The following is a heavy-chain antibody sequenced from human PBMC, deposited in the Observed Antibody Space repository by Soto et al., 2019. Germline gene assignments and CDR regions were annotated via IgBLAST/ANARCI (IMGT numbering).Heavy chain of an antibody. CDR3: VRDSRDAYNYGEVGV. V-gene: IGHV4-34*01. Sequence: QVQLQQWGAGLLKPSETLSLTCAVYGGSFRGYYWSWIRQPPGKVLEWIGEINHRGSTKYTPSLQDRVTISVDTSKNQISLKLNYVTAADTAVYYCVRDSRDAYNYGEVGVWGQGTLVTVSS. CDR2: INHRGST. D-gene: IGHD5-12*01. CDR1: GGSFRGYY. J-gene: IGHJ4*02.